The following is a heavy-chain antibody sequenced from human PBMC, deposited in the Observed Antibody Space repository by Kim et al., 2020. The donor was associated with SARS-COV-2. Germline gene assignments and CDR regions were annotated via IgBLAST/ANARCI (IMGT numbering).Heavy chain of an antibody. CDR1: GGSISSSNW. Sequence: SETLSLTCAVSGGSISSSNWWSWVRQPPGKGLEWIGEIYHSGSTNYNPSLKSRVTISVDKSKNQFSLKLSSVTAADTAVYYCARLRGYSYGSFDYWGQGTLVTVSS. CDR3: ARLRGYSYGSFDY. V-gene: IGHV4-4*02. J-gene: IGHJ4*02. D-gene: IGHD5-18*01. CDR2: IYHSGST.